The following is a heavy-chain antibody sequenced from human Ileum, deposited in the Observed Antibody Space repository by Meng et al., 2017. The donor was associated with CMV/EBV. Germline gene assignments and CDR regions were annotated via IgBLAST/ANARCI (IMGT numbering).Heavy chain of an antibody. J-gene: IGHJ4*02. CDR1: GFTFSNYA. CDR3: ARDMGKYGSGSPQDY. CDR2: ITWYSDII. V-gene: IGHV3-9*01. Sequence: SLKISCAASGFTFSNYAMNWVRQAPGKGLEWVSGITWYSDIIDYADSVKGRFTISRDNAKNSLYLQMNSLRAEDTAVYYCARDMGKYGSGSPQDYWGQGTLVTVSS. D-gene: IGHD3-10*01.